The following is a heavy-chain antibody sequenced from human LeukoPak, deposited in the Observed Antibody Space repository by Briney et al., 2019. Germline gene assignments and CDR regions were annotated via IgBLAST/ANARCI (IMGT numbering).Heavy chain of an antibody. CDR3: ASHMTTVTTFGY. CDR1: GFTFSSYG. CDR2: ISYDGSNK. D-gene: IGHD4-17*01. Sequence: GGSLRLSCAASGFTFSSYGMHWVRQAPGKGLEWVAVISYDGSNKYYADSVKGRFTISRDNSKNTLYRQMNSLRAEDTAVYYCASHMTTVTTFGYWGQGTLVTVSS. J-gene: IGHJ4*02. V-gene: IGHV3-30*03.